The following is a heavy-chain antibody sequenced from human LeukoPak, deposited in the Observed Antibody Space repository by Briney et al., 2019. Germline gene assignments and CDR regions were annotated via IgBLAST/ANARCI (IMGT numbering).Heavy chain of an antibody. V-gene: IGHV7-4-1*02. CDR1: GYTFTSYT. J-gene: IGHJ4*02. D-gene: IGHD4-23*01. Sequence: ASVKVSCKASGYTFTSYTMNWVRQAPGQGLEWMGWINTNTGNPTYAQGFTGRFVLSLDTSVSTANLQISSLKAEDTAVYYCAREVAPGGFDYWGQGTLVTVSS. CDR2: INTNTGNP. CDR3: AREVAPGGFDY.